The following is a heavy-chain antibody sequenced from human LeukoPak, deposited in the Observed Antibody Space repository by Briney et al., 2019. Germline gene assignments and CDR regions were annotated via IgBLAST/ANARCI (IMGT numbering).Heavy chain of an antibody. V-gene: IGHV1-18*01. Sequence: GASVKVSCKASGYTFTSYGISWVRQAPGQGLEWMGWISAYNGNTNYAQKLQGRVTMTTDTSTSTAYMELRSLRSDDAAVYYCARDPPNYYDSSGYYSIYYYYGMDVWGQGTTVTVSS. CDR2: ISAYNGNT. CDR3: ARDPPNYYDSSGYYSIYYYYGMDV. D-gene: IGHD3-22*01. J-gene: IGHJ6*02. CDR1: GYTFTSYG.